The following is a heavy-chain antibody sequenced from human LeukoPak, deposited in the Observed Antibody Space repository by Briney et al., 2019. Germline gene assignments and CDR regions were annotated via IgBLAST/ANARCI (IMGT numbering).Heavy chain of an antibody. CDR1: RFTFSSYS. V-gene: IGHV3-48*01. J-gene: IGHJ4*02. CDR3: ARDRGSTVDY. CDR2: ISSSSSTI. Sequence: PGGSLRLSCAASRFTFSSYSMNWVRQAPGKGLEWVSYISSSSSTIYYADSVKGRFTISRDNAKNSLYLQMNSLRAEDTAVYYCARDRGSTVDYWGQGTLVTVSS. D-gene: IGHD3-10*01.